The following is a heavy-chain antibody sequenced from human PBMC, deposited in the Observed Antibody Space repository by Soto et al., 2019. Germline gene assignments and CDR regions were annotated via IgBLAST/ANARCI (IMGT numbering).Heavy chain of an antibody. D-gene: IGHD3-9*01. CDR1: VGSIIGFGYS. J-gene: IGHJ5*02. V-gene: IGHV4-30-2*01. CDR2: SYHSGST. Sequence: PSETHSLSYPVFVGSIIGFGYSWSWILQPPGKGLELIGYSYHSGSTYYNPSLKSRVTISVDRSKNQFSLKLSSVTAADTAVYYCARRYRDPSLRYWVFDPWGQGTLVTVSS. CDR3: ARRYRDPSLRYWVFDP.